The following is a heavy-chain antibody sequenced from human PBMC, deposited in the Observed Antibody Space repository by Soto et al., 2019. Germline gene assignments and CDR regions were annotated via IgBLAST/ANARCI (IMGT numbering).Heavy chain of an antibody. V-gene: IGHV3-23*01. Sequence: GGSLRLSCAASGFTFSSYAMSWVRQAPGKGLEWVSAISGSGGSTYYADSVKGRFTISRDNSKNTLYLQMNSLRAEDTAVYYCAKDEERAVVGVNWFDPWGQGTLVTVSS. CDR3: AKDEERAVVGVNWFDP. CDR2: ISGSGGST. CDR1: GFTFSSYA. D-gene: IGHD2-2*01. J-gene: IGHJ5*02.